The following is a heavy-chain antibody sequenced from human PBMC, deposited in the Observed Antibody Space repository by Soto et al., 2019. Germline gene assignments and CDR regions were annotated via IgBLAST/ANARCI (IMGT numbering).Heavy chain of an antibody. CDR2: IIRIFGTA. Sequence: QGQLVQSGAEVTKPGSSVKVSCKASGGTFNSYAISWVRQAPGQGLEWMGGIIRIFGTADYAQKFQGRVTITADESTSTAYMELSSLRSEDTAVYYCATPPAGYYYYGMDVWGQGTTVTVSS. CDR1: GGTFNSYA. CDR3: ATPPAGYYYYGMDV. V-gene: IGHV1-69*12. J-gene: IGHJ6*02.